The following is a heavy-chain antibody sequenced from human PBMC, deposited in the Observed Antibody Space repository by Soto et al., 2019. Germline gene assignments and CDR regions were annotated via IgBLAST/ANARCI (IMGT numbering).Heavy chain of an antibody. CDR3: ARLIQLDSIGPDGSHFDY. CDR1: GYTFTSYG. V-gene: IGHV1-18*01. Sequence: GASVKVSCKASGYTFTSYGISWVRQAPGQGLEWMGWISAYNGNTNYAQKLQGRVTMTTDTSTSTAYMELRSLRSDDTAVYYCARLIQLDSIGPDGSHFDYWGQGTLVTVSS. D-gene: IGHD1-1*01. CDR2: ISAYNGNT. J-gene: IGHJ4*02.